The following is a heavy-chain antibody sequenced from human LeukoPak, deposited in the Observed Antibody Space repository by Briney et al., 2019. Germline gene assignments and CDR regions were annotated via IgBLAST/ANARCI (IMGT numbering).Heavy chain of an antibody. V-gene: IGHV5-51*01. J-gene: IGHJ4*02. CDR1: GYSFTIYW. Sequence: GDSLKISCKGCGYSFTIYWIGWVRQMPGKGLEWMGIIYPGDSDTRYSPSFQGQVTISADRSINTAYLQWSSLKASDTAIYYCARRLKNSNGWTFDYWGQGTLVTVSS. D-gene: IGHD6-19*01. CDR2: IYPGDSDT. CDR3: ARRLKNSNGWTFDY.